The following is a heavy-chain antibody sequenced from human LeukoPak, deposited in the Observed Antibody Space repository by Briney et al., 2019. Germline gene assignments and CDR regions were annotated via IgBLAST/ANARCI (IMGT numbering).Heavy chain of an antibody. D-gene: IGHD3-22*01. CDR2: VNHSGST. CDR1: GGSFSGYY. CDR3: ARGPMVIKAFDI. V-gene: IGHV4-34*01. Sequence: TPSETLSLTCAVYGGSFSGYYWSWIRQPPGKGLEWIGEVNHSGSTNYNPSLKSRVTISVDTSKNQFSLKLSSVTAADTAVYYCARGPMVIKAFDIWGQGTMVTVSS. J-gene: IGHJ3*02.